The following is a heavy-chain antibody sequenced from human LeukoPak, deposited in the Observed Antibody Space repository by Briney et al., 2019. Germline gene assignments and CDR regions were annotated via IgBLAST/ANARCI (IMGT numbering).Heavy chain of an antibody. CDR1: GYSFTSYW. CDR2: IYPGDSDT. Sequence: GESLKISCKGSGYSFTSYWIGWVRQMPGKGLEWMGIIYPGDSDTRYSPSFQGQVTISADKSISTAYLQWSSLKASDTAMYYCARLPYGDYVRSESWFDPWGQGTLVTVSS. V-gene: IGHV5-51*01. D-gene: IGHD4-17*01. CDR3: ARLPYGDYVRSESWFDP. J-gene: IGHJ5*02.